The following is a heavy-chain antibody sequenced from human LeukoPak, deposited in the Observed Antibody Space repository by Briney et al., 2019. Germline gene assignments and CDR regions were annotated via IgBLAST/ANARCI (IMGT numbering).Heavy chain of an antibody. J-gene: IGHJ4*02. Sequence: PSETLSLTCTVSGGSISSNYWSWIRQPAGKGLEWIGRIYSAGDTKYNPSLKSRVTMSVDTPKNQFSLRLNSVTAADTAMYYCAKQEDYYDGSGYFDFWGQGTLVTVSS. CDR2: IYSAGDT. CDR1: GGSISSNY. V-gene: IGHV4-4*07. D-gene: IGHD3-22*01. CDR3: AKQEDYYDGSGYFDF.